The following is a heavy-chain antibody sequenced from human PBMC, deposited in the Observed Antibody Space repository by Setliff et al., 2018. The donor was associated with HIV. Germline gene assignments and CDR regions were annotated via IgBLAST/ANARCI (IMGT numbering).Heavy chain of an antibody. D-gene: IGHD2-21*02. V-gene: IGHV1-18*01. J-gene: IGHJ3*02. Sequence: ASVKVSCKTSGYMFSSYGISWVRQAPGQGLEWMGWVSNKGDTNYVQKFRDRVTFTADESTKTAQMELSSLRSEDTAVYYCAGVGAYCGGDCYGWPADAFDIWGQGTMVTVSS. CDR3: AGVGAYCGGDCYGWPADAFDI. CDR1: GYMFSSYG. CDR2: VSNKGDT.